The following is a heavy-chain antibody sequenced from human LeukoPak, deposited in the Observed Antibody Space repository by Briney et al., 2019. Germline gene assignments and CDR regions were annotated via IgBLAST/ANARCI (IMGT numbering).Heavy chain of an antibody. CDR3: ARDKYGDYAFDS. CDR2: ISSTSTSI. Sequence: GGSLRLSCAASGFTFSIYSMNWVRLPPARGLEGVSYISSTSTSIYYADSVKGRFTISRDNAKNSLYLQMNSLRAEDTAVYYCARDKYGDYAFDSWGQGTLVTVSS. D-gene: IGHD4-17*01. J-gene: IGHJ4*02. V-gene: IGHV3-21*01. CDR1: GFTFSIYS.